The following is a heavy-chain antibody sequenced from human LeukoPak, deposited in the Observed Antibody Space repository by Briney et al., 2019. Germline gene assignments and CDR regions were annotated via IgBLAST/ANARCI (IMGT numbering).Heavy chain of an antibody. CDR3: ARLENRYCSGGSCYSGFDY. Sequence: GESLKISCKGSGYIFTSYRIAWVRQQSGKGLECLGIIDPRDSDTRYSPSFEGQVTISADKSISTAYLQWSSLKASDTAMYYCARLENRYCSGGSCYSGFDYWGQGTLVTVSS. CDR2: IDPRDSDT. J-gene: IGHJ4*02. V-gene: IGHV5-51*01. CDR1: GYIFTSYR. D-gene: IGHD2-15*01.